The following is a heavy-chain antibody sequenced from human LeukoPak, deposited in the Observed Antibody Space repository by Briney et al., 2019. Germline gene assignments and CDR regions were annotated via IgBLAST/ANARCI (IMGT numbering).Heavy chain of an antibody. CDR2: INAGNGNT. D-gene: IGHD6-6*01. V-gene: IGHV1-3*01. Sequence: ASVKVSCKASGYTFTSYAMHWVRQAPGQRLEWMGWINAGNGNTKYSQEFQGRVTMTRDTSISTAYMELSRLRSDDTAVYYCARDRIAARPLNWFDPWGQGTLVTVSS. CDR3: ARDRIAARPLNWFDP. J-gene: IGHJ5*02. CDR1: GYTFTSYA.